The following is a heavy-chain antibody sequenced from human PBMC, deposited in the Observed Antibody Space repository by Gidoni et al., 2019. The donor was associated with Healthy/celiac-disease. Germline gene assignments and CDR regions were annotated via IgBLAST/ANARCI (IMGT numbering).Heavy chain of an antibody. CDR3: AKDGTGVRGVPDYFDY. Sequence: EVQLLESGGGLVQPGGSLRLSCAASGFTFSSYAMSWVRQAPGKGLEWVSAISGSGGSTYYADSVKGRFTISRDNSKNTLYLQMNSLRAEDTAVYYCAKDGTGVRGVPDYFDYWGQGTLVTVSS. J-gene: IGHJ4*02. V-gene: IGHV3-23*01. D-gene: IGHD3-10*01. CDR2: ISGSGGST. CDR1: GFTFSSYA.